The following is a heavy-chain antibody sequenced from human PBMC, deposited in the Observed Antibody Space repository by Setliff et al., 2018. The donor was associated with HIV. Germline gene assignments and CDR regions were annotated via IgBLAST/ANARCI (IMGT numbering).Heavy chain of an antibody. CDR1: AYTFTDYG. CDR3: ARETEVKGYYDSSGSWGLGY. J-gene: IGHJ4*02. D-gene: IGHD3-22*01. V-gene: IGHV1-69*10. Sequence: SVKVSCKASAYTFTDYGISWVRQAPGQGLEWIGGIIPEFGVASHTPKMEGRLTVDADKSRTTIYMVLSNLRFDDTAVYYCARETEVKGYYDSSGSWGLGYWGQGTLVTVSS. CDR2: IIPEFGVA.